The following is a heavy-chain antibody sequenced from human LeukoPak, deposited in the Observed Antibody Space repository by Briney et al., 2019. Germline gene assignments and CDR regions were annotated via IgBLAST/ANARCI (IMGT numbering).Heavy chain of an antibody. Sequence: GGSLRLSCAASGFTLSGYWMNGVRQVPGKGLEWVSGVNGDGSQSDYADSVKGRFTISRDNAKTTMYLQMNSLRAEDTAIYYCARGRDVWSQGTLVTVSS. D-gene: IGHD5-24*01. J-gene: IGHJ4*02. CDR1: GFTLSGYW. CDR2: VNGDGSQS. V-gene: IGHV3-74*01. CDR3: ARGRDV.